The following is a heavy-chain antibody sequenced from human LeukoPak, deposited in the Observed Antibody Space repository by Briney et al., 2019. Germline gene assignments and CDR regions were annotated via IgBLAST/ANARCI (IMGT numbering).Heavy chain of an antibody. CDR1: GSSISSGGYY. CDR3: AREYYDILTGYLFDY. Sequence: PSQTLSLTCTVSGSSISSGGYYWSWIRQHPGKGLEWIGYIYYSGSTYYNPSLKSRVTISVDTSKNQFSLKLSSVTAADTAVYYCAREYYDILTGYLFDYWGQGTLVTVSS. V-gene: IGHV4-31*03. J-gene: IGHJ4*02. CDR2: IYYSGST. D-gene: IGHD3-9*01.